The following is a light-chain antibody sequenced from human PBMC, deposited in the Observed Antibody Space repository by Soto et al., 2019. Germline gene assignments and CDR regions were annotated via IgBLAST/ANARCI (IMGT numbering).Light chain of an antibody. CDR3: QQYNSYSSFT. CDR2: KAS. J-gene: IGKJ3*01. CDR1: QSINSW. Sequence: DIQMTQSPSTLSASVGDRVTITCRASQSINSWLAWYQQKPTEAPKLLIYKASNLESGDPSRFSGSGSGTEFTLTISSLQPDDFATYYCQQYNSYSSFTFGPGTKVDMK. V-gene: IGKV1-5*03.